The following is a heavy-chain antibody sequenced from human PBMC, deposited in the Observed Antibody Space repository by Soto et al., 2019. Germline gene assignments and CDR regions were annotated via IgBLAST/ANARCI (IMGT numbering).Heavy chain of an antibody. V-gene: IGHV1-18*04. Sequence: ASVKVSCKASGYTFTSYGISWVRQAPGQGLEWMGWISAYNGNTNYARKLQGRVTMTTDTSTSTAYMELRSLRSDDTAVYYCARDPLRITMIVVVITSTENYYGMDVWGQGTTVTVSS. CDR1: GYTFTSYG. J-gene: IGHJ6*02. CDR3: ARDPLRITMIVVVITSTENYYGMDV. D-gene: IGHD3-22*01. CDR2: ISAYNGNT.